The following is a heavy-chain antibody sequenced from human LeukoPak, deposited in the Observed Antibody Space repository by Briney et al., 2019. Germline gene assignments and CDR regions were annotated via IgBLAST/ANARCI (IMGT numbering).Heavy chain of an antibody. D-gene: IGHD6-13*01. V-gene: IGHV3-11*01. Sequence: GGSLRLSCAASGFTFSDYYMSWSRQAPGKGLEWISYITSSGSTIYYADSVKGRFTVSRDNAKNSLYLKMNTLRAEDTAVYYCATHIAEATALHYWGQGTLVTVSS. CDR1: GFTFSDYY. J-gene: IGHJ4*02. CDR2: ITSSGSTI. CDR3: ATHIAEATALHY.